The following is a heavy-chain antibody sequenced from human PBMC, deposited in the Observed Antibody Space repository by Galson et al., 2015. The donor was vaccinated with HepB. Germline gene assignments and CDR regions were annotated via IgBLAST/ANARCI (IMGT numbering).Heavy chain of an antibody. D-gene: IGHD3-22*01. J-gene: IGHJ3*02. CDR1: GYSFTSYW. CDR2: ICPGDSDT. Sequence: QSGAEVKKPGESLKISCKGSGYSFTSYWIGWVRQMPGKGLEWMGIICPGDSDTRYSPSFQGQVTISADKSISTAYLQWSSLKASDTAMYYCARRLLYYYDSSGYYEDAFDIWGQGAMVTVSS. V-gene: IGHV5-51*01. CDR3: ARRLLYYYDSSGYYEDAFDI.